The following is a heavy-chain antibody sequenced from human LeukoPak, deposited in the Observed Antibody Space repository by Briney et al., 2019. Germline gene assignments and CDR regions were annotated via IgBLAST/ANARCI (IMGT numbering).Heavy chain of an antibody. Sequence: ASVKVSCKASGYTFTGYYMHWVRQAPGQGLEWMGWINPNSGGTNYAQKFQGGVTMTRDTSISTAYMELSRLRSDDTAVYYCARVPIVYCSGGSCQDYWGQGTLVTVSS. CDR1: GYTFTGYY. CDR3: ARVPIVYCSGGSCQDY. J-gene: IGHJ4*02. D-gene: IGHD2-15*01. V-gene: IGHV1-2*02. CDR2: INPNSGGT.